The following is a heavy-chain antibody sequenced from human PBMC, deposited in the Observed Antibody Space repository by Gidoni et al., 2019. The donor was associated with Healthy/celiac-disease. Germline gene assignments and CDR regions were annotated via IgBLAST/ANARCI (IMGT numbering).Heavy chain of an antibody. CDR1: GGSISRVSYY. D-gene: IGHD4-17*01. Sequence: QVQLQESGPGLVTPSQTLSLTCTVSGGSISRVSYYWSWIRQPAGKGLEWIGRIYTSGSTNYNPSLKSRVTISVDTSKNQFSLKLSSVTAADTAVYYCARDRGYGDYAPDAFDIWGQGTMVTVSS. J-gene: IGHJ3*02. CDR2: IYTSGST. CDR3: ARDRGYGDYAPDAFDI. V-gene: IGHV4-61*02.